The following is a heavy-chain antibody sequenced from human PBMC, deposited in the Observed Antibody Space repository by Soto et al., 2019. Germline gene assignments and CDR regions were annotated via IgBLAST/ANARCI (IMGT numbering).Heavy chain of an antibody. CDR1: SGSISSSNW. Sequence: QVQLQESGPGLVKPSGTLSLTCAVSSGSISSSNWWSWVRQPPGKGLEWIGEIYHSGSTNYNPSLKSRVTLSVDKSKNQFSLKLSSVTAADTAVYYCARLPGGRAVTTRAFDIWGQGTMVTVSS. D-gene: IGHD4-17*01. V-gene: IGHV4-4*02. CDR2: IYHSGST. CDR3: ARLPGGRAVTTRAFDI. J-gene: IGHJ3*02.